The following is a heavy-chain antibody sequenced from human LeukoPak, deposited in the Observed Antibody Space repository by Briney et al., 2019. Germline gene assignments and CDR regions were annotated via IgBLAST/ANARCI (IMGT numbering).Heavy chain of an antibody. CDR3: VRDDRGFSGYHFDC. J-gene: IGHJ4*02. CDR2: ISNNGRDK. V-gene: IGHV3-30*04. Sequence: QAGGSLRLSCIASGFTFSNYAMHRIRQAPGKRPEWVAFISNNGRDKNYADSVQGRFSISRDNSKNTLYLRMNSLRVEDTAIFYCVRDDRGFSGYHFDCWGQGTLVTVSP. CDR1: GFTFSNYA. D-gene: IGHD5-12*01.